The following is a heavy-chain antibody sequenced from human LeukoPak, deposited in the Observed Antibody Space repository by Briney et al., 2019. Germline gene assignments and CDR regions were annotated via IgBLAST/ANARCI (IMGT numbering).Heavy chain of an antibody. Sequence: ASVKVSCKASGYTFTSYYMHWVRQAPGQGLEWMGIINPSGGSTSYAQKLQGRVTMTTDTSTSTAYMELRSLRSDDTAVYYCLATTMRNWGQGTLVTVSS. CDR3: LATTMRN. D-gene: IGHD3-22*01. CDR2: INPSGGST. V-gene: IGHV1-46*01. CDR1: GYTFTSYY. J-gene: IGHJ4*02.